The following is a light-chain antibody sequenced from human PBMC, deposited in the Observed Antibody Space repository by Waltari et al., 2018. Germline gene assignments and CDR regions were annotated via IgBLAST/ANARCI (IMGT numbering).Light chain of an antibody. CDR3: QQYYSPPFT. CDR1: QSVLYSSNNKNY. Sequence: DIVMTQSPDSLAVSLGERATFYCKSSQSVLYSSNNKNYLAWYQQKPGQPPNLLISWASTRESGVPDRFSGSRSGTYFTLTISILQAEDVAVYYCQQYYSPPFTFGPGTKVEIK. V-gene: IGKV4-1*01. CDR2: WAS. J-gene: IGKJ3*01.